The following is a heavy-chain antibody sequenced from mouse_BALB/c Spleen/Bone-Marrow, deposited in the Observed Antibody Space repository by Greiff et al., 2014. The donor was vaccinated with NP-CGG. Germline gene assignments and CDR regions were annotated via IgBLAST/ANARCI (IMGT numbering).Heavy chain of an antibody. CDR3: AREGTDDGCYGHFDY. D-gene: IGHD2-3*01. CDR2: IVPSTAYS. J-gene: IGHJ2*01. CDR1: GYSFTSYT. Sequence: QVQLKQSGAELARPGASVRMSCKASGYSFTSYTIHWLKQRPGQGLEWIAYIVPSTAYSNYNQKFKDRATLTADKSSSTASMQLSSLTSEDSAVYYCAREGTDDGCYGHFDYWGPGTTLTVSS. V-gene: IGHV1-4*01.